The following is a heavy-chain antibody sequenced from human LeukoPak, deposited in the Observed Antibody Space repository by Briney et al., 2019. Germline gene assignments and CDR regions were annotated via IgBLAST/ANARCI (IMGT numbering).Heavy chain of an antibody. CDR2: ISSSGSTI. J-gene: IGHJ6*02. CDR3: ARVGYYDFWSGYYTGIFGSPYGMDV. CDR1: GFTFSSYE. D-gene: IGHD3-3*01. V-gene: IGHV3-48*03. Sequence: GGSLRLSCAASGFTFSSYEMNWVRQAPGKGLEWVSYISSSGSTIYYADSVKGRFTISRDNAKNSLYLQMNSLRAEDTAVYYCARVGYYDFWSGYYTGIFGSPYGMDVWGQGTTVTVSS.